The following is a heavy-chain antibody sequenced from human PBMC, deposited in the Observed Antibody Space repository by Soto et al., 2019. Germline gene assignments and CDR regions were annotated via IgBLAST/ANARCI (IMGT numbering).Heavy chain of an antibody. CDR3: ARDQEIAGPGNYYYYYGMDV. Sequence: QVQLVESGGGVVQPGRSLRLSCAASGFTFSSYGMHWVRQAPGKGLEWVAVIWYDGSNKYYADSVKGRFTISRDNSKNTLYLQMNSLRAEDTAVYYCARDQEIAGPGNYYYYYGMDVWGQGTTVTVSS. J-gene: IGHJ6*02. V-gene: IGHV3-33*01. CDR1: GFTFSSYG. D-gene: IGHD6-13*01. CDR2: IWYDGSNK.